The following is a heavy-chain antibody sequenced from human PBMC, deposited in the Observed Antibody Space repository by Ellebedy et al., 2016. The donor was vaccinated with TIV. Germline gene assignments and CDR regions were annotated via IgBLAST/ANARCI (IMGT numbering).Heavy chain of an antibody. CDR3: ARDATGSYSDY. CDR1: GYTFNSYG. D-gene: IGHD3-10*01. Sequence: AASVKVSCKASGYTFNSYGITWVRQAPGQGLEWMGWISGYNGNTNYAQKPQGRVTMTTDASTTTAYMELTSLTSDDTAVYYCARDATGSYSDYWGRGTLVTVSS. CDR2: ISGYNGNT. V-gene: IGHV1-18*01. J-gene: IGHJ4*02.